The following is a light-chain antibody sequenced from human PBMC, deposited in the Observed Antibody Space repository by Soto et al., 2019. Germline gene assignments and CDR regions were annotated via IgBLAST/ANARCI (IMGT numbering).Light chain of an antibody. CDR3: RSYTRSATVL. Sequence: QSALTQPASVSGSPGQSITISCTGTSSDVGGYQYVSWYQQHPGKAPKLMIYDVTWRRSGVSNRFSGSKSGNTASLTISGLQSEVEADYYCRSYTRSATVLFRGGTKLTLL. V-gene: IGLV2-14*01. CDR2: DVT. J-gene: IGLJ2*01. CDR1: SSDVGGYQY.